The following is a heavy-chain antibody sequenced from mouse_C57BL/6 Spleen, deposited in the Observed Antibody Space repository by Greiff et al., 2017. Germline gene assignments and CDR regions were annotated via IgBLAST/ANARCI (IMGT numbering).Heavy chain of an antibody. J-gene: IGHJ2*01. Sequence: VQLQQSGPGLVKPSQSLSLTCSVTGYSITSGYYWNWIRQFPGNKLEWMGYISYDGSNNYNPSLKNRISITRDTSKNQFFLKFNSVTTEDTATYCCARGDDYDGFDYWGQGTTLTVSS. V-gene: IGHV3-6*01. CDR3: ARGDDYDGFDY. CDR1: GYSITSGYY. D-gene: IGHD2-4*01. CDR2: ISYDGSN.